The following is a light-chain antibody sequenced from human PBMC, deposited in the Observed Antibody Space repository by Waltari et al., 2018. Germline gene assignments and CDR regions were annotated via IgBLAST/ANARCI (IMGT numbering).Light chain of an antibody. J-gene: IGKJ4*01. CDR1: QDIFKY. Sequence: DLQMTQSPSSLYASVGHRVSITSQASQDIFKYVNWYQQKPGKAPNLLIYDASHLETGVPSRFSGSGSGTDFTFTISSLQPDDIATYYCQQHDNFPLTFGGGTKVEIK. V-gene: IGKV1-33*01. CDR2: DAS. CDR3: QQHDNFPLT.